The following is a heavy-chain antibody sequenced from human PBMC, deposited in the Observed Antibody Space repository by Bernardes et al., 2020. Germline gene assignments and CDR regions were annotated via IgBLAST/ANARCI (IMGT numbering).Heavy chain of an antibody. D-gene: IGHD2-15*01. Sequence: GGSLRLSCAASEFTFSVLSMNWVRQAPGKGLEWVSSISSSSSYIYYADSVKGRFTISRDNAKNSLYLQMNSLRAEDTAVYYCAREVAPGGFDIWGQGTMVTVSS. CDR2: ISSSSSYI. J-gene: IGHJ3*02. V-gene: IGHV3-21*01. CDR1: EFTFSVLS. CDR3: AREVAPGGFDI.